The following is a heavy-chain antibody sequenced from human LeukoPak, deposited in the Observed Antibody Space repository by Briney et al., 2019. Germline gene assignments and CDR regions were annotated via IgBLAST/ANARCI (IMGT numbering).Heavy chain of an antibody. Sequence: GGSLRLSCAASGLAFNTYSVTWVRQAPGKGLEWVSSISSSGTYIYYADSMKGRFIISRDNAKNSLFLQMNSLRAEDTALYYCATHPYCSGGTCSDSYFDSWGQGTPVTVSS. D-gene: IGHD2-15*01. CDR1: GLAFNTYS. CDR3: ATHPYCSGGTCSDSYFDS. V-gene: IGHV3-21*01. CDR2: ISSSGTYI. J-gene: IGHJ4*02.